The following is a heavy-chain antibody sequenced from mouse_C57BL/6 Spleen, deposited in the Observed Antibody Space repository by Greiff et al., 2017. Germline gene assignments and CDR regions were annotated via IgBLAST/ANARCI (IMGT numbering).Heavy chain of an antibody. V-gene: IGHV1-7*01. Sequence: QVQLQQSGAELAEPGASVKLSCKASGYTFTSYWMHWVKQRPGQGLEWIGYINPSSGYTKYNQKFKDKATLTADKSSSTAYMQLSSLTYEDSAVYYCARMLYYYGSSPFYAMDYWGQGTSVTVSS. J-gene: IGHJ4*01. CDR3: ARMLYYYGSSPFYAMDY. D-gene: IGHD1-1*01. CDR2: INPSSGYT. CDR1: GYTFTSYW.